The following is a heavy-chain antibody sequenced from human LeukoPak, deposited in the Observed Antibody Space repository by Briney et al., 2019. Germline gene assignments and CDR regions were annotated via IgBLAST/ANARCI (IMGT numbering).Heavy chain of an antibody. CDR3: AILTPGTGGDY. D-gene: IGHD2-8*02. CDR1: GGSFSGYY. Sequence: PSETLSLTCAVYGGSFSGYYWSWIRQPPGKGLEWIGEINHSGSTNYNPSLKSRVTISVDTSKNQFSLKLSSVTAADTAVYYCAILTPGTGGDYWGQGTLVTVSS. CDR2: INHSGST. V-gene: IGHV4-34*01. J-gene: IGHJ4*02.